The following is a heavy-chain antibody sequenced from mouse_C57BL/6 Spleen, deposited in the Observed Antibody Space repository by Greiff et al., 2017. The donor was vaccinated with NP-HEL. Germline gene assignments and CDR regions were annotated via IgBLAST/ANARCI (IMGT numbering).Heavy chain of an antibody. CDR3: ARSEGYYAMDY. Sequence: VQLQQPGPELVKPGASVKISCKASGYSFTGYYMNWVKQSPEKSLEWIGEINPSTGGTTYNQKFKAKATLTVDKSSSTAYMQLKSLTSEDSAVYYCARSEGYYAMDYWGQGTSVTVSS. CDR1: GYSFTGYY. CDR2: INPSTGGT. J-gene: IGHJ4*01. V-gene: IGHV1-42*01.